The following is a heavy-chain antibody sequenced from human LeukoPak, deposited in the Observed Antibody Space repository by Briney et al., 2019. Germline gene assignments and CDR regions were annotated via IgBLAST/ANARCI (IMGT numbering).Heavy chain of an antibody. D-gene: IGHD3-10*01. J-gene: IGHJ4*02. CDR2: INHSGST. CDR1: GGSISSSSYY. V-gene: IGHV4-39*07. Sequence: SETLSLTCTVSGGSISSSSYYWSWIRQPPGKGLEWIGEINHSGSTNYNPSLKSRVTISVDTSKNQFSLKVSSVTAADTAVYYCARERRYGSGSYYTTFDYWGQGTLVTVSS. CDR3: ARERRYGSGSYYTTFDY.